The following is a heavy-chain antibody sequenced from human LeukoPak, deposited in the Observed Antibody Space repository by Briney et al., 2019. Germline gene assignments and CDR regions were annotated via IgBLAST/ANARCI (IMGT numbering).Heavy chain of an antibody. J-gene: IGHJ4*02. Sequence: SETLSLTCTVSGGSISSYYWSWIRQPAGKGLEWIGRIYTSGSTNYNPSPKSRVTISVDKSKNQFSLKLSSVTAADTAAYYCARHQAAAGTGVVGATNYFDYWGQGTLVTVSS. V-gene: IGHV4-4*07. D-gene: IGHD6-13*01. CDR1: GGSISSYY. CDR3: ARHQAAAGTGVVGATNYFDY. CDR2: IYTSGST.